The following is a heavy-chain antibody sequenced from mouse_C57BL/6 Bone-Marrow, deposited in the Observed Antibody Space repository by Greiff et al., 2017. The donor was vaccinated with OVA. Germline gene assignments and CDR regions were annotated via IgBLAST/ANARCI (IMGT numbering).Heavy chain of an antibody. V-gene: IGHV1-15*01. J-gene: IGHJ4*01. CDR3: TGYYDYDWDYYAMEY. Sequence: VQLQESGAELVRPGASVTLSCKASGYTFTDYEMHWVKQTPVHGLEWIGAIDPETGGTAYNQKFKGKAILTADKSSSTAYMELRSLTSEDSAVYYCTGYYDYDWDYYAMEYWGQVTAVTVSS. D-gene: IGHD2-4*01. CDR1: GYTFTDYE. CDR2: IDPETGGT.